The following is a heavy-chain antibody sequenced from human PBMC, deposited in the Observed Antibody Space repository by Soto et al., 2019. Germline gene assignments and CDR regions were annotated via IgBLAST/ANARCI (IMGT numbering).Heavy chain of an antibody. J-gene: IGHJ3*02. Sequence: PSETLSLTCTVSGGSISSSSYYWGWIRQPPGKGLEWIGEINHSGSTNYNPSLKSRVTISVDTSKNQFSLKLSSVTAADTAVYYCARRPTTGLRYCSSTSCYGRGSAFDTWGQGTMVTVSS. V-gene: IGHV4-39*07. CDR3: ARRPTTGLRYCSSTSCYGRGSAFDT. CDR1: GGSISSSSYY. D-gene: IGHD2-2*01. CDR2: INHSGST.